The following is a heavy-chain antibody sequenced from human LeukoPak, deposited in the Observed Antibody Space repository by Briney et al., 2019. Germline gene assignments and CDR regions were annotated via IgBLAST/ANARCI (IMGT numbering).Heavy chain of an antibody. CDR1: GFTFSSYW. D-gene: IGHD2-2*02. CDR2: IKQDGSEK. V-gene: IGHV3-7*01. J-gene: IGHJ6*03. Sequence: PGGSLRLSCAASGFTFSSYWMSWVRQAPGKGLEWVANIKQDGSEKYCVDSVKGRFTISRDNAKNSLYLQMNSLRAEDTAVYYCAREGGYCSSTSCYNYYYYYMDVWGKGTTVTVSS. CDR3: AREGGYCSSTSCYNYYYYYMDV.